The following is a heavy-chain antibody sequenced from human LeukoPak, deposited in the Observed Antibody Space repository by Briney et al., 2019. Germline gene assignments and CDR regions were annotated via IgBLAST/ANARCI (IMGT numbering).Heavy chain of an antibody. V-gene: IGHV4-39*01. CDR1: GGSISSSSYY. CDR2: IYYSGST. J-gene: IGHJ4*02. Sequence: SETLSLTCTVSGGSISSSSYYWGWIRQPPGKGLEWIGSIYYSGSTYYNPSLKSRATISVDTSKNQFSLKLSSVTAADTAVYYCARLYGDYVSYFDYWGQGTLVTVSS. CDR3: ARLYGDYVSYFDY. D-gene: IGHD4-17*01.